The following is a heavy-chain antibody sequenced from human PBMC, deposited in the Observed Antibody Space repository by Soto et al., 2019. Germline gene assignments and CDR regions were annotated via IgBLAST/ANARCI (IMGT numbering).Heavy chain of an antibody. D-gene: IGHD5-18*01. CDR3: ARLLGGDSYGLYYFDY. CDR1: GYTLTELS. V-gene: IGHV1-24*01. CDR2: FDPEDGGT. Sequence: GASVKVSCKVSGYTLTELSMRWVRQAPGKGLEWMGGFDPEDGGTIYAQKFQGRVTMTEDTSTDTAYMELSSLRSEDTAVYYCARLLGGDSYGLYYFDYWGQGTLVTVSS. J-gene: IGHJ4*02.